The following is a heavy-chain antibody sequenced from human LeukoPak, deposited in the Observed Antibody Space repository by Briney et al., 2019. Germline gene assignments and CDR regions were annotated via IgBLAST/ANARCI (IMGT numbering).Heavy chain of an antibody. J-gene: IGHJ5*02. CDR1: GGSLSDYY. CDR2: ISHRGRA. Sequence: RTSETLSLTCAVYGGSLSDYYWSWIRQSPGKGLEWIGEISHRGRAYYNLSLKSRVTMSVDTSKNQFSLKLNSVTAADTAVYYCARDQYGSGTYSPFTYWFDPWGQGTLVTVSS. V-gene: IGHV4-34*01. CDR3: ARDQYGSGTYSPFTYWFDP. D-gene: IGHD3-10*01.